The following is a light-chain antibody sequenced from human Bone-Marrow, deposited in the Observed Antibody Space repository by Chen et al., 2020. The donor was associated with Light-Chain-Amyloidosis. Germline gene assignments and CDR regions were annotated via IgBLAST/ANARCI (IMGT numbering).Light chain of an antibody. CDR1: SSDFGGYDL. CDR2: EVN. V-gene: IGLV2-23*02. J-gene: IGLJ3*02. CDR3: CSYAITVNFFWV. Sequence: QSALTQPASVSGSPGQSITSSCTGTSSDFGGYDLISWYQRHPGKAPKLIIYEVNQRPSGVSYRLSGSKSSNTASLTISGLQAEDEADYFCCSYAITVNFFWVFGGGTKVTVL.